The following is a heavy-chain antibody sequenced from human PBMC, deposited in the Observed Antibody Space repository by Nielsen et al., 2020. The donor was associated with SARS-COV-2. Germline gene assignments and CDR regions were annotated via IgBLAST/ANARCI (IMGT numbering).Heavy chain of an antibody. V-gene: IGHV4-59*08. D-gene: IGHD3-10*01. CDR2: IYYSGST. CDR3: ARCLWFGELLYFDY. CDR1: GGSISSYY. J-gene: IGHJ4*02. Sequence: SETLSLTCTVSGGSISSYYWSWIRQPPGKGLEWIGYIYYSGSTNYNPSLKSRVNISVDTSKNQFSLKLSSVTAADTAVYYCARCLWFGELLYFDYWGQGTLVTVSS.